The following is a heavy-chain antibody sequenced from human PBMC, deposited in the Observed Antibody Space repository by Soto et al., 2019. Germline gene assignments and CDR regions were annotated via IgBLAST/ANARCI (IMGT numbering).Heavy chain of an antibody. CDR2: ISGSGGST. V-gene: IGHV3-23*01. Sequence: EVQLLESGGGLVQPGGSLRLSCAASGFTFSSYAMSWVRQAPGKGLDWVSAISGSGGSTYYADSVKGRFTISRDNSKNTLYLQMNSLRAEDTAVYYCAKSHDFWSGHFDYWGQGTLVTVSS. CDR3: AKSHDFWSGHFDY. CDR1: GFTFSSYA. D-gene: IGHD3-3*01. J-gene: IGHJ4*02.